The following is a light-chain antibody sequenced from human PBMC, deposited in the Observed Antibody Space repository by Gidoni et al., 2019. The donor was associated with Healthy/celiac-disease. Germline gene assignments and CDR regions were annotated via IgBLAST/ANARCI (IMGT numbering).Light chain of an antibody. CDR2: GAS. Sequence: EIVLTQSTGTLSLSPGERATLSCRPSQSVSSSYLAWYQQKPGQAPSLLIYGASSRATGIPDRFSGSGSGTDFTLTISRLEPEDFAVYYCQQYGSSPGTFXQXTKVEIK. J-gene: IGKJ1*01. CDR3: QQYGSSPGT. CDR1: QSVSSSY. V-gene: IGKV3-20*01.